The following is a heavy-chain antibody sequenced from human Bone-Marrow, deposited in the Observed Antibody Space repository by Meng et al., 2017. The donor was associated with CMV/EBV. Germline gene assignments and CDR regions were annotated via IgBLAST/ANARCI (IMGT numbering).Heavy chain of an antibody. J-gene: IGHJ4*02. CDR3: ARALRDGYSYFDY. CDR1: GGSISSYY. CDR2: SYYSGST. D-gene: IGHD5-24*01. Sequence: SETLSLTCTVSGGSISSYYWSWIRQPPGKGLEWIGYSYYSGSTNYNPSLKSRVTISVDTSKNQFSLKLSSVTAADTAVYYCARALRDGYSYFDYWGQGTLVTIYS. V-gene: IGHV4-59*01.